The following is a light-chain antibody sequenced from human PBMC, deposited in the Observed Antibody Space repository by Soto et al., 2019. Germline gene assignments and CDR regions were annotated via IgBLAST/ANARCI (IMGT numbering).Light chain of an antibody. Sequence: QSALTQPRSVSGSPGQSVTISCTGTSSDVGGYNYVSWYQQHRGKAPKLMIYDVGKRPSGVPDRFSGSKSDNTASRTISGLQAEDEADYYCCSYAGSYTRVFXTGTKLTVL. V-gene: IGLV2-11*01. J-gene: IGLJ1*01. CDR1: SSDVGGYNY. CDR3: CSYAGSYTRV. CDR2: DVG.